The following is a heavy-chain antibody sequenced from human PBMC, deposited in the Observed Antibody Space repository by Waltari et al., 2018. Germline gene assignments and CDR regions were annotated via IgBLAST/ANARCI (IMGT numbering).Heavy chain of an antibody. CDR1: GYTISNDG. D-gene: IGHD1-1*01. V-gene: IGHV1-18*04. J-gene: IGHJ4*02. CDR2: ISTYNGNT. Sequence: QVQLVQPGAEVKKPGASVKVSCKASGYTISNDGITWVRQAPGEGLGWVGWISTYNGNTNYAQKLQGRITMTTDTSTSTAYMELRSLRSDDTAVYFCARLGNFNFDYWGQGTLVTVSS. CDR3: ARLGNFNFDY.